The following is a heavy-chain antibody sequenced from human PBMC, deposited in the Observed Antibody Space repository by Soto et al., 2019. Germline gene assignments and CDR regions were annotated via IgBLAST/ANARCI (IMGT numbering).Heavy chain of an antibody. CDR3: ARDKKRGYCSSTSCHGYYGMDV. D-gene: IGHD2-2*01. V-gene: IGHV4-31*03. CDR1: GGSISSGGYY. Sequence: SETLSLTCTVSGGSISSGGYYWSWIRQHPGKGLEWIGYIYYSGSTYYNPSLKSRVTISVDTSKNQFSLKLSSVTAADTAVYYCARDKKRGYCSSTSCHGYYGMDVWGQGTTVTVSS. J-gene: IGHJ6*02. CDR2: IYYSGST.